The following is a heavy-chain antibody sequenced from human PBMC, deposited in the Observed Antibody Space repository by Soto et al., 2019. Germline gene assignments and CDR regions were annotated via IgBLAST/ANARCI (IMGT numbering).Heavy chain of an antibody. J-gene: IGHJ5*02. V-gene: IGHV1-18*01. D-gene: IGHD5-12*01. Sequence: QVHLVQSGVEVKTPGASVRVACQASGYTFFTYDIIWVRQAPGQGLEWMGWISTYSGDTKYAQKFRGRVTMTTDTSTTTAYLELRSLRSDDTAVSYCARHHDPTTSDNWFDPWGQGTLVTVSS. CDR2: ISTYSGDT. CDR3: ARHHDPTTSDNWFDP. CDR1: GYTFFTYD.